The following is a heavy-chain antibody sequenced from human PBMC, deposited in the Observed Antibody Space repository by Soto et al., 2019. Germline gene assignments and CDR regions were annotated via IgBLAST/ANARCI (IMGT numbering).Heavy chain of an antibody. CDR3: VKDIYASRSGTTFDY. J-gene: IGHJ4*02. CDR2: INWSGETI. V-gene: IGHV3-9*01. CDR1: GFNFDDYA. Sequence: EVQLVESGGGLVQPGRSLRLACVASGFNFDDYAVHWVRQVPGRGLEWVSGINWSGETIHYAASVKGRFTMSRDNAKNSLYLLMSSLTEEDTALYYCVKDIYASRSGTTFDYWGQGTLVTVST. D-gene: IGHD1-7*01.